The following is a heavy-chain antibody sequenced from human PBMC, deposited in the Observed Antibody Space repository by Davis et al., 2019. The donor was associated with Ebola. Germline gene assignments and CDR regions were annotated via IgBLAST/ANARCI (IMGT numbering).Heavy chain of an antibody. CDR1: GFSLRTSGEG. D-gene: IGHD1-26*01. J-gene: IGHJ4*02. CDR2: IYWDDDK. V-gene: IGHV2-5*02. Sequence: SGPTLVKPTQTLTLTCSFSGFSLRTSGEGVGCVRQPPGKALEWLALIYWDDDKRYSPSLSSRLTITKDTANNQVVLTMTNMDPVDTATYYCAHRKVIRGSYWNSGYFDFWGQGILVTVSS. CDR3: AHRKVIRGSYWNSGYFDF.